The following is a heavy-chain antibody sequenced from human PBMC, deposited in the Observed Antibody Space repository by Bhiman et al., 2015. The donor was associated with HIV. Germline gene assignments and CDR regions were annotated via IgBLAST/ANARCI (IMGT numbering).Heavy chain of an antibody. J-gene: IGHJ6*03. V-gene: IGHV3-30*04. CDR2: ISYGGKNE. D-gene: IGHD3-3*01. Sequence: QAQLVESGGGVVQPGRSLRLSCAASGFSFATHAMHWVRRSPGKGLEWVATISYGGKNEYYADSVKGRFSVFRDESKTTLYLQMNSLRAEDTAVYYCAGPGGDFWSGSYTGGAMDVWGKGTTVTVSS. CDR1: GFSFATHA. CDR3: AGPGGDFWSGSYTGGAMDV.